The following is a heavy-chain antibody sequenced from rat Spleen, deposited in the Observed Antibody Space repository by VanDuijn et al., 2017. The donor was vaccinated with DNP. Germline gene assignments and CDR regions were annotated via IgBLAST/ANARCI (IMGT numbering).Heavy chain of an antibody. V-gene: IGHV5-25*01. CDR3: ARHWGY. Sequence: EVQLVESGGGLVQPGRSLKLSCAASGFTFSNYDMAWVRQAPTKGLEWVASISTSGGSTYYPDSVKGRFTVSRDNAKSTLYLQMDSLRSEDTATYYCARHWGYWGQGVMVTVSS. CDR1: GFTFSNYD. J-gene: IGHJ2*01. D-gene: IGHD4-6*01. CDR2: ISTSGGST.